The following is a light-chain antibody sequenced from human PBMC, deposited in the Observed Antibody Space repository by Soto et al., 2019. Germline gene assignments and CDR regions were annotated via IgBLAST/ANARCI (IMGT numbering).Light chain of an antibody. CDR3: MQATHLPFA. CDR2: KIS. V-gene: IGKV2-24*01. Sequence: DVILTQTPLSSPVTLGQPASISCRSSQSLVSGNGNTYLSWLQVRPGQPPRLLIYKISRRFSGVPDRFSGSGAGTDFTLKISRVEAEDVGIYYCMQATHLPFAFGQGTRLEIK. CDR1: QSLVSGNGNTY. J-gene: IGKJ2*01.